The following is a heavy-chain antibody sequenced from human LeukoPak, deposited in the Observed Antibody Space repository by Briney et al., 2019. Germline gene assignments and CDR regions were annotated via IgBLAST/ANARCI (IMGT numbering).Heavy chain of an antibody. CDR3: ARGRGEGRGISMVRGVRAPSYNWFDP. CDR2: IYYSGST. CDR1: GGSISSSRYY. D-gene: IGHD3-10*01. Sequence: SESLSLTCTVSGGSISSSRYYWGWIRQPPGKGLEWFGSIYYSGSTYYNPSVKSRGTISVDPSKNQFSLKLSSVTAADTAVYYCARGRGEGRGISMVRGVRAPSYNWFDPWGHGTLVTVSS. V-gene: IGHV4-39*07. J-gene: IGHJ5*02.